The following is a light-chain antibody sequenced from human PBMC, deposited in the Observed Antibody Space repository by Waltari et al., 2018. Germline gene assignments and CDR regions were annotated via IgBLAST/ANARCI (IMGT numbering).Light chain of an antibody. Sequence: QLVLTQSPSASASLGASVKLTCTLSSGHSSNVIAWLQQQPEKGPRYLMRVTSDGSHSRGDGIPDRCSGSSSGAERYLTISSLQSEDEADYYCQTGGHGTWVFGGGTKLTVL. CDR1: SGHSSNV. V-gene: IGLV4-69*01. CDR3: QTGGHGTWV. CDR2: VTSDGSH. J-gene: IGLJ3*02.